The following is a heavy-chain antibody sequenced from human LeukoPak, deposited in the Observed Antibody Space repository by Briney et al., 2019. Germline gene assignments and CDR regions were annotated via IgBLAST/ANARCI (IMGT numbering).Heavy chain of an antibody. D-gene: IGHD3-10*01. CDR3: ARGRLRITMVRGVTPTPFDY. Sequence: GGSLRLSCAASGFTVSSNYMSWVRQAPGKGLEWVSVIYSGGSTYYADSVKGRFTISRDNSKNTLYLQMNSLRAEDTAVYYCARGRLRITMVRGVTPTPFDYWGQGTLVTVSS. J-gene: IGHJ4*02. V-gene: IGHV3-66*01. CDR1: GFTVSSNY. CDR2: IYSGGST.